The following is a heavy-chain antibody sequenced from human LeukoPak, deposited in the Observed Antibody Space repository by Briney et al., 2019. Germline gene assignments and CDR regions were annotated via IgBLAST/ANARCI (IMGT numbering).Heavy chain of an antibody. CDR3: ARANFLYCSSTTCLFDY. Sequence: ASVKVSCKASGYTFTDYYMHWVRQAPGQGFEWMGWINPNDGDTNYAQKFQGRVTMARDTSISTAHMEVSRLRSDDTAVYYCARANFLYCSSTTCLFDYWGQGTLVTVSS. CDR1: GYTFTDYY. D-gene: IGHD2-2*01. V-gene: IGHV1-2*02. CDR2: INPNDGDT. J-gene: IGHJ4*02.